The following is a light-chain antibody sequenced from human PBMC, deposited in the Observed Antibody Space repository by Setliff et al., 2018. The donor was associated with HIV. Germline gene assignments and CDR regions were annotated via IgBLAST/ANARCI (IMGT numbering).Light chain of an antibody. CDR2: EVN. CDR3: SSYAGSNNMI. V-gene: IGLV2-8*01. Sequence: QAVLNQPRSPSGSPGQSVTISCTGNSSDVGGYNYVSWYQQHPGKAPQVMIYEVNKRPSGVPDRFSGSKSGNTASLTVSGLQADDEADYYCSSYAGSNNMIFGGGTKVTVL. CDR1: SSDVGGYNY. J-gene: IGLJ2*01.